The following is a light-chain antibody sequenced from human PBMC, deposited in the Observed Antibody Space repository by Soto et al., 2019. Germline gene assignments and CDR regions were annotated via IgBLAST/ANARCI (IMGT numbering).Light chain of an antibody. CDR3: LSYAGGNFHYV. V-gene: IGLV2-23*02. J-gene: IGLJ1*01. CDR1: SSDVGSYNR. Sequence: QSALTQPASVSGSPGQSVTISCTGTSSDVGSYNRVSWYQQHPGKAPRLMIYEVTERPSGVSDRFSGSKSGNTASLTISGLQAEDEADYYCLSYAGGNFHYVFGTGTKVTVL. CDR2: EVT.